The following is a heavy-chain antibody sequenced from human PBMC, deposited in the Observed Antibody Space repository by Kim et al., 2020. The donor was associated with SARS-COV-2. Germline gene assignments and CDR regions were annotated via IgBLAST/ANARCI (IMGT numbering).Heavy chain of an antibody. D-gene: IGHD3-22*01. V-gene: IGHV3-30*02. Sequence: GRFTISRDNSKNTLYLQMNSLRAEDTAVYYCAKAPELEYYYDSSGYYFDYWGQGTLVTVSS. CDR3: AKAPELEYYYDSSGYYFDY. J-gene: IGHJ4*02.